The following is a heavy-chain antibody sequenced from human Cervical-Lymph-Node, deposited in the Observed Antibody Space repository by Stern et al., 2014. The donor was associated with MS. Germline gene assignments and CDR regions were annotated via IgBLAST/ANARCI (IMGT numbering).Heavy chain of an antibody. D-gene: IGHD2-15*01. J-gene: IGHJ5*02. V-gene: IGHV1-69*09. Sequence: QVQLVQSGAEVKKPGSSMNVSCKTSGGTFSSSYAITWMRQPPGQGLEWTGRIIPILSLANYAQKFQGRVIITADKSTSATYMELSSLRSEATAVYYCARGVVTNRAAATLHNLFDPWGQGTLVTVSS. CDR3: ARGVVTNRAAATLHNLFDP. CDR1: GGTFSSSYA. CDR2: IIPILSLA.